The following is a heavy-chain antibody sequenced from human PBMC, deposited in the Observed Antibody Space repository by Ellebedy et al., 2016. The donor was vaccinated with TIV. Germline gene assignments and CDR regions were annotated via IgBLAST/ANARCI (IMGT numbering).Heavy chain of an antibody. CDR3: ARDGGEYN. J-gene: IGHJ4*02. CDR2: IWYDGSNK. D-gene: IGHD3-16*01. Sequence: LSLTCAASGFTFSSYSIDWVRQAPGKGLEWVAVIWYDGSNKYYADSVKGRFTISRDNSKNTLYLQINSLRAEDTAVYYCARDGGEYNWGQGTLVTVSS. V-gene: IGHV3-33*08. CDR1: GFTFSSYS.